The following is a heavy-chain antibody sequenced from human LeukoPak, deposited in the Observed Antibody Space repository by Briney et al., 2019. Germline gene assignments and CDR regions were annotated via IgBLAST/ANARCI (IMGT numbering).Heavy chain of an antibody. V-gene: IGHV1-18*01. D-gene: IGHD5-18*01. CDR1: GYTFTSYD. CDR2: ISAYNGNT. Sequence: ASVKVSCKASGYTFTSYDINWVRQAPGQGLEWMGWISAYNGNTNYAQKLQGRVTMTTDTSTSTAYMELRSLRSDDTAVYYCARDFLTYSYARAENWFDPWGQGTLVTVSS. CDR3: ARDFLTYSYARAENWFDP. J-gene: IGHJ5*02.